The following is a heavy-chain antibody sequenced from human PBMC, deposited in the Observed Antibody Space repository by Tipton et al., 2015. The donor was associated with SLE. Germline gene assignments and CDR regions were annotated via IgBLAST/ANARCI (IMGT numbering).Heavy chain of an antibody. D-gene: IGHD1-26*01. CDR1: RGSFSGYY. V-gene: IGHV4-4*07. Sequence: TLSLTCAVYRGSFSGYYWSWIRQPAGKGLEWIGRIFISGDTYYNPSLEGRVTISLDTSKNQFSLKLNSVTAADTAVYYCAREEADSGSYYFGGQGTLVTVSS. J-gene: IGHJ4*02. CDR3: AREEADSGSYYF. CDR2: IFISGDT.